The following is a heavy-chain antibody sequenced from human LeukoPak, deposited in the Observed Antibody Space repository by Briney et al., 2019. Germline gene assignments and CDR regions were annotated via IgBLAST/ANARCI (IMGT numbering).Heavy chain of an antibody. CDR1: GFTFSSYS. V-gene: IGHV3-23*01. Sequence: AGGSLRLSCAASGFTFSSYSMNWVRQAPGKGLEWVSALNGDNTYYADSVKGRFTVSRDNSKNTLYLQMNSLTAEDTAVYYCVREATGYSFADYWGQGTLVSVSS. CDR3: VREATGYSFADY. CDR2: LNGDNT. D-gene: IGHD1-26*01. J-gene: IGHJ4*02.